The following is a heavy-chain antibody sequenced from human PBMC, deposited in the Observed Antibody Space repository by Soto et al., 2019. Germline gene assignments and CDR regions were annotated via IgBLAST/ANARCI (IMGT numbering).Heavy chain of an antibody. V-gene: IGHV3-30-3*01. CDR2: ISYDGSNK. CDR3: ARDPVAYCGGDCRTFDY. CDR1: GFTFSSYA. D-gene: IGHD2-21*02. Sequence: QVQLVESGGGVVQPGRSLRLSCAASGFTFSSYAMHWVRQAPGKGLEWVAVISYDGSNKYYADSVKGRFTISRDNSXNXLYLQMNSLRAEDTAVYYCARDPVAYCGGDCRTFDYWGQGTLVTVSS. J-gene: IGHJ4*02.